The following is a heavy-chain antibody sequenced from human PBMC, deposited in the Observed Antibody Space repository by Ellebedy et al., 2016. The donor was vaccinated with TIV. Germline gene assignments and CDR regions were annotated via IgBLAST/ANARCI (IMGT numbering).Heavy chain of an antibody. V-gene: IGHV1-2*02. J-gene: IGHJ5*02. Sequence: ASVKVSCXASGYTFTGYYMHWVRQAPGQGLEWMGWINPNSGGTNYAQKFQGRVTMTRDTSISTAYMELSRLRSDDTAVYYCARGGGDFWSGYYSSSPNWFDPWGQGTLVTVSS. CDR1: GYTFTGYY. CDR3: ARGGGDFWSGYYSSSPNWFDP. CDR2: INPNSGGT. D-gene: IGHD3-3*01.